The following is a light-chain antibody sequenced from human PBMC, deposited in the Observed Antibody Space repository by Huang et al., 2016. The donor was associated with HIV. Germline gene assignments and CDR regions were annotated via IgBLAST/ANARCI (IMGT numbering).Light chain of an antibody. Sequence: EIVMTPSSAPLSVSPGERATLYCRASQSVSNDLAWYQQKPGQPPRLLIYGASNRATGVPAGFSGSGSGTEFTLTISSLQSEDFAVYYCQQYNNWPWTFGPGTKVDVK. CDR1: QSVSND. CDR2: GAS. V-gene: IGKV3-15*01. CDR3: QQYNNWPWT. J-gene: IGKJ1*01.